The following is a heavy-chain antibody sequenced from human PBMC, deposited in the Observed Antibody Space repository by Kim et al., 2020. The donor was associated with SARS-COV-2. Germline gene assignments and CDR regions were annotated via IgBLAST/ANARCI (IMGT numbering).Heavy chain of an antibody. D-gene: IGHD3-16*01. CDR1: GFTFRRYW. CDR3: ARDEVSAFGLW. Sequence: GGSLRLSCAASGFTFRRYWMSWVRQVPGKGLEWVANIKEDGSEKNYVDSVKGRFTISRDNAKNSLFLQMNSLRAEDTAMYYCARDEVSAFGLWGGQGTLVTVSS. J-gene: IGHJ4*02. CDR2: IKEDGSEK. V-gene: IGHV3-7*01.